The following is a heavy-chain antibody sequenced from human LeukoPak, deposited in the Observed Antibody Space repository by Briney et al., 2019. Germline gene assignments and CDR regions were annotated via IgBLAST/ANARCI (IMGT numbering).Heavy chain of an antibody. J-gene: IGHJ4*02. D-gene: IGHD4-17*01. CDR3: ARRSVTTFDY. CDR2: IRYDGSIK. CDR1: GITFSNYG. V-gene: IGHV3-30*02. Sequence: PGGSLRLSCAASGITFSNYGMHWVRQAPGKGLEWVAFIRYDGSIKYYADSVKGRFTISRDNSKNTLYLQMSSLRADDTAVYYCARRSVTTFDYWGQGTLVTVSS.